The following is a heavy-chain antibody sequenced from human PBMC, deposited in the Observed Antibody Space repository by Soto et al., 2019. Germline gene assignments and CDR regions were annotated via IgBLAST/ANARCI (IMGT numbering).Heavy chain of an antibody. CDR1: GGTFSSYA. CDR2: IIPISGTA. CDR3: ARSQGSSTSLEIYYYYYGMDV. Sequence: QVQLVQSGAEVKKPGSPVKVSCKASGGTFSSYAISWVRQAPGQGLEWMGGIIPISGTANYAQKFQGRVTITADESTSTAYMELSSLRSEDTAVYYCARSQGSSTSLEIYYYYYGMDVWGQGTTVTVSS. D-gene: IGHD2-2*01. V-gene: IGHV1-69*01. J-gene: IGHJ6*02.